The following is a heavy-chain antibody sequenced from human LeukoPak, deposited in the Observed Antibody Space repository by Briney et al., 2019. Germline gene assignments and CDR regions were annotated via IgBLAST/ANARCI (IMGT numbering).Heavy chain of an antibody. CDR3: ARAPVGVVAALYPFDAFDI. V-gene: IGHV4-39*07. J-gene: IGHJ3*02. Sequence: PSETLSLTCTVSGGSISSSSYYWGWIRQPPGKGLEWIGSIYYSGSTYYNPSLKSRVTISVDTSKNQFSLKLSSVTAADTAVYYCARAPVGVVAALYPFDAFDIWGQGTMVTVSS. D-gene: IGHD2-15*01. CDR2: IYYSGST. CDR1: GGSISSSSYY.